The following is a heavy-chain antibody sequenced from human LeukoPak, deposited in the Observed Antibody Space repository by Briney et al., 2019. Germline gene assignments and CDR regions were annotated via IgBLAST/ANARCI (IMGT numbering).Heavy chain of an antibody. CDR2: IYYSGST. J-gene: IGHJ4*02. D-gene: IGHD2-15*01. V-gene: IGHV4-39*01. Sequence: SETLSLTCTVAGGSISSSSYYWGWIRQPPGKGLEWIGSIYYSGSTYYNPSLKSRVTISVDTYKNQCSRKLSSVTAADTAVYYCARHSLAYCSGGSCDGVDYWGQGTLVTVSS. CDR1: GGSISSSSYY. CDR3: ARHSLAYCSGGSCDGVDY.